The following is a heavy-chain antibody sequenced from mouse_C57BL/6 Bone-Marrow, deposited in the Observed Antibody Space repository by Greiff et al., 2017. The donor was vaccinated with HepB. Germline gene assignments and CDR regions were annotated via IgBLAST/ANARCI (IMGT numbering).Heavy chain of an antibody. V-gene: IGHV1-55*01. J-gene: IGHJ4*01. CDR1: GYTFTSYW. Sequence: QVQLQQPGAELVKPWASVTMSCTASGYTFTSYWITWVKQRPGQGLEWIGDIYPGSGSTNYNEKFTSKATLTVDTSSSTAYMELSSLTSEDSAVYDCASNWAYAMDYWGRGTSVTVSS. D-gene: IGHD4-1*01. CDR3: ASNWAYAMDY. CDR2: IYPGSGST.